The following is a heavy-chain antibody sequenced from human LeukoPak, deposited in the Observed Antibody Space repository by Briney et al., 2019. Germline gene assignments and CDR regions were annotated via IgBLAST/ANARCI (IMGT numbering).Heavy chain of an antibody. Sequence: GGSLRLSCAASGFTFSTYAMTWVRQAPGKGLEWVSAVSGSGDTTYYADSVKGRFTISRDNSKSTVYLQMNSLRAEDTAVYYCAKDRGYWGQGTLVTVSS. CDR2: VSGSGDTT. V-gene: IGHV3-23*01. J-gene: IGHJ4*02. CDR1: GFTFSTYA. CDR3: AKDRGY.